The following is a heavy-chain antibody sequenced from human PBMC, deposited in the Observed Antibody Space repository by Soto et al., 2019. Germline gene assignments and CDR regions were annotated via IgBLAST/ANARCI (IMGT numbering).Heavy chain of an antibody. D-gene: IGHD3-22*01. CDR3: ARDPVYYDSSGYFAWFDP. J-gene: IGHJ5*02. CDR1: GYTFTSYY. V-gene: IGHV1-46*03. CDR2: INPSGGST. Sequence: GALVKVSCKASGYTFTSYYMHWVRQAPGQGLEWMGIINPSGGSTSYAQKFQGRVTMTRDTSTSTVYMELSSLRSEDTAVYYCARDPVYYDSSGYFAWFDPWGQGTLVTVSS.